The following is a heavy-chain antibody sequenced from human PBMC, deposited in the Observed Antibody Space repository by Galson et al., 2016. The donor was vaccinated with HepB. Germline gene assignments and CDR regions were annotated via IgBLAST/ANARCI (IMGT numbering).Heavy chain of an antibody. CDR2: IANALNAESR. Sequence: SLRLSCAASRFPFKIYAMNWFRQAPGKGLEWVSLIANALNAESRHYADSVNGRFTISRDDANSFLYLHMSSLRVEDTAVYYCAPDYDSSGHFEADWGQGTLVTVS. J-gene: IGHJ4*02. V-gene: IGHV3-23*01. CDR1: RFPFKIYA. CDR3: APDYDSSGHFEAD. D-gene: IGHD3-22*01.